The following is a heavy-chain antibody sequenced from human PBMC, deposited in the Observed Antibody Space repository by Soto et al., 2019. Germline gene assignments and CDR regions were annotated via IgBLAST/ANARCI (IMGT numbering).Heavy chain of an antibody. CDR1: GFTFSIYS. J-gene: IGHJ6*03. CDR2: ISGSSSTI. D-gene: IGHD3-10*01. V-gene: IGHV3-48*01. Sequence: VQLVESGGGLVQPGGSLRLSCAASGFTFSIYSMNWVRQAPGKGLEWVSYISGSSSTIYYADSVKGRFTISRDNAKNSLYLQVNSLRAEDTAVYYCARVPSVSGYYYMDVWGKGTTVSVSS. CDR3: ARVPSVSGYYYMDV.